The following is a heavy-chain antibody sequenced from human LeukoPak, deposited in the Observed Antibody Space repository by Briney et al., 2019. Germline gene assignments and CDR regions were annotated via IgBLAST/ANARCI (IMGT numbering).Heavy chain of an antibody. Sequence: SVKLSCKASGGTFSSYAISWERHAPAQGLDWMGRTNPIFGTTNNAQKFHGRVTITADKSPSTAYMELSSLRSEDTAVYYCARDLEAGEGGYSYGLLHYYMDVWGKGTTVTVSS. CDR2: TNPIFGTT. D-gene: IGHD5-18*01. CDR1: GGTFSSYA. V-gene: IGHV1-69*06. CDR3: ARDLEAGEGGYSYGLLHYYMDV. J-gene: IGHJ6*03.